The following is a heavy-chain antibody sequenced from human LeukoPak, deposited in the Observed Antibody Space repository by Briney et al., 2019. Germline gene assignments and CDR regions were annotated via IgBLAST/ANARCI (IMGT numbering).Heavy chain of an antibody. V-gene: IGHV4-39*07. Sequence: SETLSLTCTVSGGSMSSSSYYWGWIRQPPGKGLEWIVRIYSSGSTYYNPSLKSRDTISVDTSKNQFSLKLSPVSAADTAVYYCARRRRYDFWSGYYSGTEIDYWGQGTLVTVSS. CDR2: IYSSGST. J-gene: IGHJ4*02. D-gene: IGHD3-3*01. CDR3: ARRRRYDFWSGYYSGTEIDY. CDR1: GGSMSSSSYY.